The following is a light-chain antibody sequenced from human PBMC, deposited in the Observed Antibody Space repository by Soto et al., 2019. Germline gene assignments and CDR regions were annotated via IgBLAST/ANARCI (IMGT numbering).Light chain of an antibody. CDR1: QSISSW. Sequence: DIQMTQSPSTLSASVGERVTITCRASQSISSWLAWYQQKPGTAPKLLIYKASNLESGVPSRFSGSGPGTEFPLTISSLQPDDFATYYCQQYSGSSPWTFGQGTRVEIK. CDR3: QQYSGSSPWT. V-gene: IGKV1-5*03. J-gene: IGKJ1*01. CDR2: KAS.